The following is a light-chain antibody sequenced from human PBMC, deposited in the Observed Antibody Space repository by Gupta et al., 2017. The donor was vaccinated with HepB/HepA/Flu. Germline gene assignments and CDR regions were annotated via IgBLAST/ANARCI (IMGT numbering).Light chain of an antibody. CDR2: HVS. Sequence: QSALTQPASVSGSPGPSITISCTGTSSDLGDYNYVSWYQQYPGKAPKLLIYHVSNRPSGVSDRFSGSKSGNTASLTISGLQADDEADYYCNSFTTTTTLVVFGGGTKVTVL. CDR1: SSDLGDYNY. CDR3: NSFTTTTTLVV. V-gene: IGLV2-14*03. J-gene: IGLJ2*01.